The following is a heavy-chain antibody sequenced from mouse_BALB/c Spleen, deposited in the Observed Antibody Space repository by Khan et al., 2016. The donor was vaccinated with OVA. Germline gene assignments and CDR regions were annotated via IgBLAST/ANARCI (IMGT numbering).Heavy chain of an antibody. V-gene: IGHV1S81*02. J-gene: IGHJ2*01. CDR1: GYTFTSYW. Sequence: QVRLQQSGAELVKAGASVKMSCKASGYTFTSYWMHWVKQRLGQGLEWFAETNPTNGRTYYNEKFKSKATLTVDKSTSTDYMLLSGPTFEDSAVYYCARIKKVVATYFDYGGQGTTLTVSS. CDR3: ARIKKVVATYFDY. CDR2: TNPTNGRT. D-gene: IGHD1-1*01.